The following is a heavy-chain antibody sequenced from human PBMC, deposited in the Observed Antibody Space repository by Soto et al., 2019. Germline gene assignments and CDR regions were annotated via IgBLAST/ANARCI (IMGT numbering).Heavy chain of an antibody. CDR2: IRGFSPYT. J-gene: IGHJ6*02. CDR3: ARDRGYDAHDYYYNAMDV. CDR1: GFTFRTYT. Sequence: LRLSCISSGFTFRTYTMNWVRQAPGKGLEWVSGIRGFSPYTFYAESVRGRFAISRDNAKNSLYLQMNSLRAEDTAVYYCARDRGYDAHDYYYNAMDVWGQGTTVTVSS. D-gene: IGHD2-15*01. V-gene: IGHV3-21*01.